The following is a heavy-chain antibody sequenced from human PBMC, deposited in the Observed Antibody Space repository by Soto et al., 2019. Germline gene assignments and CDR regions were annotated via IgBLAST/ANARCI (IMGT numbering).Heavy chain of an antibody. Sequence: GESLKISCKGSGYRFTSYWVAWVRQMPGKGLEWMGIIYPGDSDTRYSPSFQGQVTISADKSISTAYLQWSSLRASDTAMYYCARRPPPPDYDFWSGRDWYFDLWGRGTLVTVSS. V-gene: IGHV5-51*01. CDR3: ARRPPPPDYDFWSGRDWYFDL. CDR1: GYRFTSYW. J-gene: IGHJ2*01. CDR2: IYPGDSDT. D-gene: IGHD3-3*01.